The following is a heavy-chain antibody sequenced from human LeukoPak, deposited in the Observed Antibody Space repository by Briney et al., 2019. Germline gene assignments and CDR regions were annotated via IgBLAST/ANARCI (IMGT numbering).Heavy chain of an antibody. CDR3: ARDVYDFWSGYSEYYFDY. Sequence: ASVKVSCKASGYTFIDYYIHWVRQAPGQGLEWMGRINPTTGDTDYAQKFQGKVSMTRDTSISTAYMELSRLRSDDTAVYYCARDVYDFWSGYSEYYFDYWGQGTLVTVSS. J-gene: IGHJ4*02. CDR2: INPTTGDT. V-gene: IGHV1-2*06. D-gene: IGHD3-3*01. CDR1: GYTFIDYY.